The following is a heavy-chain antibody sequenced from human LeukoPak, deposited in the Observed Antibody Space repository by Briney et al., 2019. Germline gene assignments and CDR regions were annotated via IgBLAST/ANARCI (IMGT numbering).Heavy chain of an antibody. CDR3: ARDGASDILTGYYAPFDY. J-gene: IGHJ4*02. V-gene: IGHV4-39*07. Sequence: PSETLSLTCTVSGGSISSSSSYWGWIRQPPGKGLEWIGSIYYSGSTYYNPSLKSRLTISVDTSKNQFSLKLSSVTAADTAVYYCARDGASDILTGYYAPFDYWGQGTLVTVSS. D-gene: IGHD3-9*01. CDR1: GGSISSSSSY. CDR2: IYYSGST.